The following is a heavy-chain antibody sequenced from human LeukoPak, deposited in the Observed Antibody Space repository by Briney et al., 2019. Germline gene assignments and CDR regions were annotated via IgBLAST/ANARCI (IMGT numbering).Heavy chain of an antibody. V-gene: IGHV3-48*01. J-gene: IGHJ4*02. Sequence: GGSLRLSCAASGFTFSSYTMNWVRQAPGKGLEWVSYIGSTSSTIYYADSVKGRFTISRDNSKNTLYLQMNSLRAEDTAVYYCARVGYSYASFDYWGQGTLVTVSS. CDR2: IGSTSSTI. CDR3: ARVGYSYASFDY. CDR1: GFTFSSYT. D-gene: IGHD5-18*01.